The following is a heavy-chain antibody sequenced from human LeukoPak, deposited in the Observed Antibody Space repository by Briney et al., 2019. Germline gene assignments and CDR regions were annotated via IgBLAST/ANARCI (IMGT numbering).Heavy chain of an antibody. CDR2: INPNSGGT. Sequence: ASVKVSCKAFGYTFTGYYMHWVRQAPGQGLEWMGWINPNSGGTNYAQKFQGRVTMTRDTSISTAYMELSRLRSDDTAVYYCAIYARGSYGSFDYWGQGTLVTVSS. J-gene: IGHJ4*02. CDR1: GYTFTGYY. D-gene: IGHD1-26*01. V-gene: IGHV1-2*02. CDR3: AIYARGSYGSFDY.